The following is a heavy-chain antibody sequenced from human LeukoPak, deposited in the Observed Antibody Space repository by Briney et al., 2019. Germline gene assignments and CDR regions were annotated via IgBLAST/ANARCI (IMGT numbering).Heavy chain of an antibody. V-gene: IGHV1-69*04. CDR2: IIPILGIA. Sequence: SVKVSCKASGGTFSSYAISWVRQAPGQGLEWMGRIIPILGIANYAQKFQGRVTITADKSTSTAYMELSSLRSEDTAVYYCARDHYAGGHTVLMVYAIADYGMDVWGQGTTVTVSS. CDR1: GGTFSSYA. J-gene: IGHJ6*02. CDR3: ARDHYAGGHTVLMVYAIADYGMDV. D-gene: IGHD2-8*01.